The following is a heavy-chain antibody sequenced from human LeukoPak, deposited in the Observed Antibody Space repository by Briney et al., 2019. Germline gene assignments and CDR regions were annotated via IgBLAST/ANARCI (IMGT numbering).Heavy chain of an antibody. CDR1: GFTFDRYT. CDR2: AGWVGGTT. Sequence: PGGPLRLSCATSGFTFDRYTIHWVRHAPGKGLEWVSLAGWVGGTTYYSDSVRGRFTISRDSGKNSVYLQMNSLTTDDTAFYFCAKELDTMFFDYWGQGALVTVSS. D-gene: IGHD3-10*02. CDR3: AKELDTMFFDY. J-gene: IGHJ4*02. V-gene: IGHV3-43*01.